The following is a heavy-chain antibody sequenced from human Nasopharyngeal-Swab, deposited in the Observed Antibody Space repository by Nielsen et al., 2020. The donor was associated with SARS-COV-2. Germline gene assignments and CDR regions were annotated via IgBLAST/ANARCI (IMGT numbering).Heavy chain of an antibody. CDR2: IKQDGSEK. CDR1: GFTFSSYW. Sequence: GESLKISCAASGFTFSSYWMSWVRLAPGKGLEWVANIKQDGSEKYYVDSVKGRFTISRDNAKNSLYLQMNSLRAEDTAVYYCARDESYYYYYGMDVWGQGTTVTVSS. J-gene: IGHJ6*02. CDR3: ARDESYYYYYGMDV. V-gene: IGHV3-7*01.